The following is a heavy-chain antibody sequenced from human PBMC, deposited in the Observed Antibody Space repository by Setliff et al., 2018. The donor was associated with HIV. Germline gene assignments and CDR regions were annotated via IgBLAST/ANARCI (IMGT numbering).Heavy chain of an antibody. CDR1: GFSLSTSGVG. D-gene: IGHD2-21*02. V-gene: IGHV2-5*01. Sequence: SGPTLVNPTQTPTLTCTLSGFSLSTSGVGVGWIRQPPGKALEWLALIYWNDDKRYSPSLKSRLTITKDTSKNQVVLTMTNMDPVDTATYYCSHSWGPRGDFNWFDPWGQGTLVTVSS. CDR2: IYWNDDK. CDR3: SHSWGPRGDFNWFDP. J-gene: IGHJ5*02.